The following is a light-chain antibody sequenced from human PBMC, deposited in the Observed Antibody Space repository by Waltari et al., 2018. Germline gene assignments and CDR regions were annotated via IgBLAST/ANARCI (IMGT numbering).Light chain of an antibody. J-gene: IGLJ1*01. Sequence: QSALTQPASVSGSPGQSIPISCTGTITDFGVSLSFSWYQQPPGRAPKVRVFDVSRRPSGISDRFSGSKSGNTASLTISGLQAEDEADYYCTSYKRSSTSFLFGTGTTVTVL. CDR2: DVS. CDR1: ITDFGVSLS. V-gene: IGLV2-14*03. CDR3: TSYKRSSTSFL.